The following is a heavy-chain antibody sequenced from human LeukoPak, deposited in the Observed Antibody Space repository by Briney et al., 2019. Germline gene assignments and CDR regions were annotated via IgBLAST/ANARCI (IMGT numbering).Heavy chain of an antibody. D-gene: IGHD6-6*01. J-gene: IGHJ6*03. CDR1: GGTFSSYT. V-gene: IGHV1-69*02. CDR3: AEGISSSSTKRYYYYMDV. CDR2: IIPILGIA. Sequence: ASVKVSCKASGGTFSSYTISWVRQAPGQGLEWMGRIIPILGIANHAQKFQGRVTITADKSTSTAYVELSSLRSEDTAVYYCAEGISSSSTKRYYYYMDVWGKGTTVTVSS.